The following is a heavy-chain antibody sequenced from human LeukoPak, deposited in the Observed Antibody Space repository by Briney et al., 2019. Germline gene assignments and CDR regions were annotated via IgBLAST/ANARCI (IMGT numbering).Heavy chain of an antibody. D-gene: IGHD3-22*01. CDR3: ARGGTYYYDSSGYWTPRMGPHKSFDY. Sequence: SETLPLTCAVYGGSFSDYYWSWIRQPPGKGPEWIGEINHSGSTNYNPSLKSRVTISVDTSKNQFSLKLSSVTAADTAVYYCARGGTYYYDSSGYWTPRMGPHKSFDYWGQGTLVTVSS. CDR2: INHSGST. CDR1: GGSFSDYY. J-gene: IGHJ4*02. V-gene: IGHV4-34*01.